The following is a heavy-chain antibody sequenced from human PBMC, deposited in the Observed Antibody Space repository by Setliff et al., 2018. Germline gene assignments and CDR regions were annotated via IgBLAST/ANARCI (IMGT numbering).Heavy chain of an antibody. CDR3: ARGDRWGYSYGPYYYGMDV. D-gene: IGHD5-18*01. CDR1: GFTFSDYY. V-gene: IGHV3-11*04. J-gene: IGHJ6*02. CDR2: ISSSGSTI. Sequence: PGGSLRLSCAASGFTFSDYYMSWIRQAPGKGLEWVSYISSSGSTIYYPDSVKGRFTISRDNAKNSLYLQMNSLRAEDTAVYYCARGDRWGYSYGPYYYGMDVLGQGTTVTVSS.